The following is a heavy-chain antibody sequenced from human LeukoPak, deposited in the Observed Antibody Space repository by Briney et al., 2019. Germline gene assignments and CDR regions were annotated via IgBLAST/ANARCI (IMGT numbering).Heavy chain of an antibody. J-gene: IGHJ3*02. CDR3: ARYDYGDLRGAFDI. CDR2: INAGNGNT. CDR1: GYTFTSYA. V-gene: IGHV1-3*03. D-gene: IGHD4-17*01. Sequence: GASVKDSCKASGYTFTSYAMHWARQAPGQRLEWMGWINAGNGNTKYSQEFQGRVTITRDTSAGTAYMELSSLRSEDMAVYYCARYDYGDLRGAFDIWGQGTMVTVSS.